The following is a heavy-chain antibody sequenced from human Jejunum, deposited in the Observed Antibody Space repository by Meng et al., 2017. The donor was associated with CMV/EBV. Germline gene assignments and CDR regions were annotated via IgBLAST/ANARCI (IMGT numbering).Heavy chain of an antibody. D-gene: IGHD2-2*01. J-gene: IGHJ5*02. CDR1: TYS. Sequence: TYSMNWVRQAQGKGLEWVSIISTSGGFTYYADSVKGRFTISRDNAKNSLYLQLNSLRAEDTAVYYCAKGAATCGSTSCHRSWFDPWGQGTLVTVSS. CDR3: AKGAATCGSTSCHRSWFDP. CDR2: ISTSGGFT. V-gene: IGHV3-21*01.